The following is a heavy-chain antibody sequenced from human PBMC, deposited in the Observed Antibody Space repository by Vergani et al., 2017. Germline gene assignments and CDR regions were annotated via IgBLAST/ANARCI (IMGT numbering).Heavy chain of an antibody. D-gene: IGHD3-16*01. V-gene: IGHV4-59*01. Sequence: QVQLQESGPGLVKPSETLSLTCTVSGGSISSYYWSWIRQPPGKGLEWIGYIYYSGSTNYNPSLKSRDTISVDTSKNQFSLKLSSVTAADTAVYYCARWASFPRGYEIGVEVFDYWGQGTLVTVSS. J-gene: IGHJ4*02. CDR2: IYYSGST. CDR1: GGSISSYY. CDR3: ARWASFPRGYEIGVEVFDY.